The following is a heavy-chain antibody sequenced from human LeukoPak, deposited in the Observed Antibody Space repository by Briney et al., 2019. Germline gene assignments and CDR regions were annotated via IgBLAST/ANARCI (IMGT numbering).Heavy chain of an antibody. CDR3: AKGHSDYGTGFDL. CDR2: ISSSGGST. D-gene: IGHD4-17*01. Sequence: PGGSLRLSCAASGFTFSDFAMSWVRQAPGKGLECVSVISSSGGSTYSAAAVKARFTISRDNSKNTLYLQMSSLRADDTAVYYCAKGHSDYGTGFDLWGQGTPVTVSS. V-gene: IGHV3-23*01. J-gene: IGHJ4*02. CDR1: GFTFSDFA.